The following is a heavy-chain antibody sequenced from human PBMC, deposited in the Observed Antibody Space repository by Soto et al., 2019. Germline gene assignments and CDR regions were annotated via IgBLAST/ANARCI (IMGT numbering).Heavy chain of an antibody. V-gene: IGHV3-21*01. CDR2: ISSSSSYI. CDR3: ARDYQSSSRPGMDV. J-gene: IGHJ6*02. CDR1: GFTFSSYS. Sequence: PGGSLRLSCAASGFTFSSYSMNWVRQAPGKGLEWVSSISSSSSYIYYADSVKGRFTISRDNAKNPLYLQMNSLRAEDTAVYYCARDYQSSSRPGMDVWGQGTTVTVSS. D-gene: IGHD6-6*01.